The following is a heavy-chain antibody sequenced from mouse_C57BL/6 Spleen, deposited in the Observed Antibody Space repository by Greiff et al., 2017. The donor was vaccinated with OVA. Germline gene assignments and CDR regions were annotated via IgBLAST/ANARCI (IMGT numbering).Heavy chain of an antibody. J-gene: IGHJ2*01. CDR3: ARGETGTSFDY. CDR1: GYTFTSYW. V-gene: IGHV1-69*01. CDR2: IDPSDSYT. D-gene: IGHD4-1*01. Sequence: QVQLQQPGAELVMPGASVKLSCKASGYTFTSYWMHWVKQRPGQGLEWIGEIDPSDSYTNYNQKFKGKSTLTVDKSSSTAYMQLSSLTSEDSAVYYCARGETGTSFDYWGQGTTLTVSS.